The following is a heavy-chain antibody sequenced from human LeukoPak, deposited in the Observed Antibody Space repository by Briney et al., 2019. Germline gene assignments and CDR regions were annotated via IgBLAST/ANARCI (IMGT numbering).Heavy chain of an antibody. CDR1: GFTFSNYA. CDR2: LSGSGGSA. J-gene: IGHJ4*02. D-gene: IGHD2-21*02. V-gene: IGHV3-23*01. CDR3: EKGGGGDFPFDH. Sequence: GGSLRLSCAASGFTFSNYAMSWVRQAPGKGLEWVSGLSGSGGSAYYADSVKGRFTISRDNFKNTLYLQMNSLRAEDTAVYYCEKGGGGDFPFDHWGQGTLVTVSS.